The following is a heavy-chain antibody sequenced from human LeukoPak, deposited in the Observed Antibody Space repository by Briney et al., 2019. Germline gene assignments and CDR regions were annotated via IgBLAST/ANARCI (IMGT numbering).Heavy chain of an antibody. CDR2: SCGDDGDT. V-gene: IGHV3-23*01. CDR3: AKGSSGWFDY. Sequence: GGSLRLSCSASGFTFSSHAMSWVRQAPGKGLEWVSGSCGDDGDTGYADSVKGRFTISRDNSKDTLYLQMNSLIAEDSAVYYCAKGSSGWFDYWGQGTLVTVSS. D-gene: IGHD6-19*01. J-gene: IGHJ4*02. CDR1: GFTFSSHA.